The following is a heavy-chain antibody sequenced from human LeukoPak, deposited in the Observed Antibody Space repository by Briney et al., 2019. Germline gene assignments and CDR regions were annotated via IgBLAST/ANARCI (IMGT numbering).Heavy chain of an antibody. Sequence: SETLSLTCTVSGDSISSSSYYWGWLRQPPGKGLEWIGSFYYSGSTYYNPSLTSRVTMSVDTSKNQFSLRLSSVTAADTAVYYCARDSYSSTWSPSYYFDYWGQGTLVTVSS. CDR1: GDSISSSSYY. CDR3: ARDSYSSTWSPSYYFDY. J-gene: IGHJ4*02. V-gene: IGHV4-39*07. CDR2: FYYSGST. D-gene: IGHD6-13*01.